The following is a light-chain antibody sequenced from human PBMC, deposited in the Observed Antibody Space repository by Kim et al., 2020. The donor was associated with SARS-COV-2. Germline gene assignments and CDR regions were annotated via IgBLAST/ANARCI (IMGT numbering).Light chain of an antibody. J-gene: IGKJ2*01. CDR2: DAS. V-gene: IGKV3-11*01. CDR1: QSVNRY. Sequence: EIVFTQYPATLSLSPGDRATLSCRASQSVNRYLAWYQQKPGQTPRLLIYDASTRATGVPARFSGSGSGTDFTLTISSLEPDDFAVYYCLQRGTWPPKFSFGQGTKLEI. CDR3: LQRGTWPPKFS.